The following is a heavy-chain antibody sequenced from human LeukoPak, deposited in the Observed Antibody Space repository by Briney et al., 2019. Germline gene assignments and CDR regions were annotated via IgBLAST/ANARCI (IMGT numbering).Heavy chain of an antibody. CDR2: ISAYNGNT. D-gene: IGHD3-22*01. V-gene: IGHV1-18*01. Sequence: ASVKVSCKASRYTFTNYGISWVRQAPGQGLEWMGWISAYNGNTNYAQKLQGRVTMTTDTSTSTAYMELRSLRSDDTAVYYCARVLTGYYDSSGYYPYHFDYWGQGTLVTASS. CDR3: ARVLTGYYDSSGYYPYHFDY. J-gene: IGHJ4*02. CDR1: RYTFTNYG.